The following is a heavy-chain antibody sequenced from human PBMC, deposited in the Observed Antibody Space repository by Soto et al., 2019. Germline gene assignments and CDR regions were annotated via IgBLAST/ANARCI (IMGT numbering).Heavy chain of an antibody. D-gene: IGHD2-2*02. CDR1: GFTFSDHY. V-gene: IGHV3-72*01. CDR3: ARGGYCSYTSCHSDYYGMDV. CDR2: IRNKANSYTT. J-gene: IGHJ6*02. Sequence: GGSLRLSCAASGFTFSDHYMDWVRQAPGKGLEWVGRIRNKANSYTTEYAASVKGRFSISRDDSKNSLYLQMNSLKTEDTAVYYCARGGYCSYTSCHSDYYGMDVWGQGTTVTVSS.